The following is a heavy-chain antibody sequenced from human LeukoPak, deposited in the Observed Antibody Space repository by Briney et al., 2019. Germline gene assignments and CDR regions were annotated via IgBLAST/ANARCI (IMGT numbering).Heavy chain of an antibody. V-gene: IGHV4-39*07. D-gene: IGHD6-6*01. CDR1: GGSISSGGYY. Sequence: SETLSLTCTVSGGSISSGGYYWSWIRQPPGKGLEWIGEINHSGSTNYNPSLKSRVTISVDTSKNQFSLKLSSVTAADTAVYYCAREYSSSRQSHFDYWGQGTLVTVSS. CDR2: INHSGST. CDR3: AREYSSSRQSHFDY. J-gene: IGHJ4*02.